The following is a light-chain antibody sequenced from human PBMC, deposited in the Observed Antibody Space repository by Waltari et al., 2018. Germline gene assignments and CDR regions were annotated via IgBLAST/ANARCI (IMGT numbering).Light chain of an antibody. V-gene: IGKV3-11*01. Sequence: EIVLTQSPATLSLSPGERGTLSCRARQGVSSNLAWSQQKPGQAPRLLIYDASNRATGVPARFSGSGSGTDFTLTISSLEPEDFAVYYCQQRGTWPLTFGGGTKVEIK. J-gene: IGKJ4*01. CDR2: DAS. CDR3: QQRGTWPLT. CDR1: QGVSSN.